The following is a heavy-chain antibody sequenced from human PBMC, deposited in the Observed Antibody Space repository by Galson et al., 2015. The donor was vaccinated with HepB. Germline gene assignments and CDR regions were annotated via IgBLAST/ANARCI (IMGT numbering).Heavy chain of an antibody. CDR1: GFTVINTY. CDR3: ARAIYYGQGGLDP. CDR2: VFTAGQT. Sequence: SLRLSCAVSGFTVINTYMMWVRQAPGKGLEFVSVVFTAGQTYHADSVKGRFTVSRDNSKNTLYLQMDSLGAEDTAVYYCARAIYYGQGGLDPSRKAPLVAVPS. J-gene: IGHJ5*02. V-gene: IGHV3-53*01. D-gene: IGHD3-10*01.